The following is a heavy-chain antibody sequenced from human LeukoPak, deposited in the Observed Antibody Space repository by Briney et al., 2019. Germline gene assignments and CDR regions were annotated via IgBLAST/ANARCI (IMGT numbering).Heavy chain of an antibody. CDR3: ARGGFPVYYYYMDV. V-gene: IGHV1-2*02. D-gene: IGHD3-16*01. Sequence: ASVKVSCKASGYTLTGYYMHWVRQAPGQGLEWMGWINPNSGGTNYAQKFQGRVTMTRDTSISTAYMELTRLRSDDTAVYYCARGGFPVYYYYMDVWGKGTTVTVSS. CDR1: GYTLTGYY. CDR2: INPNSGGT. J-gene: IGHJ6*03.